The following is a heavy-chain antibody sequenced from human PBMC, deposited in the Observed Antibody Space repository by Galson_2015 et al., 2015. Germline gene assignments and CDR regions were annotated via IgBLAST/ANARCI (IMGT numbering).Heavy chain of an antibody. CDR2: ISGRSGTI. J-gene: IGHJ4*02. CDR1: GFTFSSYR. Sequence: SLRLSCAASGFTFSSYRMNWVRQAPGKGLEWVSYISGRSGTIFYADSVKGRFTISRDNAKSSLYLQINSLRDEDTAVYYCARLYCSGGSCYETDYWGQGTPVTVSS. CDR3: ARLYCSGGSCYETDY. D-gene: IGHD2-15*01. V-gene: IGHV3-48*02.